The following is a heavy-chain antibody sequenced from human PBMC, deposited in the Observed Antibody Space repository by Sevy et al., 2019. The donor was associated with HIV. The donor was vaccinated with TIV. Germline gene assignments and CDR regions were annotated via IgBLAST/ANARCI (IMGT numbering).Heavy chain of an antibody. D-gene: IGHD3-16*01. CDR2: ISSTSSAI. V-gene: IGHV3-48*01. CDR1: GFVFNTYT. J-gene: IGHJ6*02. CDR3: ARSRFADV. Sequence: RGSLRLSCAASGFVFNTYTMNWVRQAPGKGLEWVSQISSTSSAINYADSVKGRFTISRDNAKDSLYLQMNSLRAEDTAVYYCARSRFADVWGQGTTVTVSS.